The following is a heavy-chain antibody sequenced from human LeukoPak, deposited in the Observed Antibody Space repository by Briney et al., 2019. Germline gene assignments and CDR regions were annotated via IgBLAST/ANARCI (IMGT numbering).Heavy chain of an antibody. D-gene: IGHD6-6*01. Sequence: GASVKVSCKASGYTFTGYYMHWVRQAPGQGLEWMGWINPNSGGTNYAQKFQGRVTMTRDTSISTAYMELSRLRSDDTAVYYCARVSRYSSSYYFDSWGQGTLVTVSS. CDR2: INPNSGGT. J-gene: IGHJ4*02. CDR1: GYTFTGYY. CDR3: ARVSRYSSSYYFDS. V-gene: IGHV1-2*02.